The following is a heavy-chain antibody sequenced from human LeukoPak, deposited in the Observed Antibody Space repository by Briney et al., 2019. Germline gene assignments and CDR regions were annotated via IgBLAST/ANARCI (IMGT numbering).Heavy chain of an antibody. V-gene: IGHV1-2*02. CDR1: GYTFTDYY. Sequence: ASVKVSCKASGYTFTDYYIHWVRQAPGQGLEWMGWINPNSGDTEYAQKFQGRVTMARDTSISTAYMDLGSLSSDDTAVYYCARVGRGYNYAFYYYYMDVWGKGTTVTVSS. CDR2: INPNSGDT. D-gene: IGHD5-24*01. J-gene: IGHJ6*03. CDR3: ARVGRGYNYAFYYYYMDV.